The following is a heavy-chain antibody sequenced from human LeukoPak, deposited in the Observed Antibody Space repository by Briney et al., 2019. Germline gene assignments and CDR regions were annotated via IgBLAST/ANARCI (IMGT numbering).Heavy chain of an antibody. CDR2: ISNDGANK. Sequence: GWSLRLSCAASGFTFSDYAMHWVRQAPGKGLEWVAVISNDGANKYYTDSVKGRFTISRDNSKNTLYLQMNSLRAEDTAVYYCSKPRGGYDILIGYFDHWGQGTLVPVSS. J-gene: IGHJ4*02. D-gene: IGHD3-9*01. V-gene: IGHV3-30*04. CDR3: SKPRGGYDILIGYFDH. CDR1: GFTFSDYA.